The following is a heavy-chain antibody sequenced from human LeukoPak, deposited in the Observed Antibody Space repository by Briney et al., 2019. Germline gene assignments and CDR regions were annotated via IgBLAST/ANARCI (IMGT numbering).Heavy chain of an antibody. CDR1: GYTFTSYG. D-gene: IGHD3-10*01. Sequence: ASVKVSCKASGYTFTSYGISWVRQAPGQGLEWMGWISAYNGNTNYAQKLQGRVTMTTDTSTSTAYMELRSLRSEDTAVYYCARDGVRIDTYYYGSGSYPYYYYYMDVWGKGTTVTVSS. J-gene: IGHJ6*03. V-gene: IGHV1-18*01. CDR3: ARDGVRIDTYYYGSGSYPYYYYYMDV. CDR2: ISAYNGNT.